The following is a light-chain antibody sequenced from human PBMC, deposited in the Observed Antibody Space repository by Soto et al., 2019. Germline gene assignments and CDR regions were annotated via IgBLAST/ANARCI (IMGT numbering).Light chain of an antibody. Sequence: EIVLTQSPGTLSLSPGERATLSCRASQSVSSKYLAWYQQKPGQAPRVLIYGTSIRASVVPERFSGGGSGTDFTLTITRLEPEDFAGYYCQQYGSSLFTFGPGTKVDFK. CDR1: QSVSSKY. CDR3: QQYGSSLFT. CDR2: GTS. V-gene: IGKV3-20*01. J-gene: IGKJ3*01.